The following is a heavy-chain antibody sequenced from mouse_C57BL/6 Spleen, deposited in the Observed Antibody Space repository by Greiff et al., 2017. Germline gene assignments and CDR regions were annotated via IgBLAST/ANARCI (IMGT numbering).Heavy chain of an antibody. Sequence: VQLQQPGAELVMPGASVKLSCKASGYTFTSYWMHWVKQRPGQGLEWIGEIDPSDSYTNYNQKFKGKSTLTVDKSSSPAYMQLSSLTSEDSAVYYCARTLYYGSPFAYWGQGTLVTVSA. CDR2: IDPSDSYT. CDR1: GYTFTSYW. J-gene: IGHJ3*01. V-gene: IGHV1-69*01. CDR3: ARTLYYGSPFAY. D-gene: IGHD1-1*01.